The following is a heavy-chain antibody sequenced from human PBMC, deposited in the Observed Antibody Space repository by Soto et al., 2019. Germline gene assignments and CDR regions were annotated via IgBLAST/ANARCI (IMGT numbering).Heavy chain of an antibody. CDR2: INAGNGNT. V-gene: IGHV1-3*01. Sequence: ASVKVSCKASGYTFTSYGISWVRQAPGQGLEWMGWINAGNGNTKYSQKFQGRVTITRDTSASTAYMELSSLRSEDTAVYYCARGDGTASGTDWWGQGTLVTVSS. CDR1: GYTFTSYG. CDR3: ARGDGTASGTDW. J-gene: IGHJ4*02. D-gene: IGHD6-13*01.